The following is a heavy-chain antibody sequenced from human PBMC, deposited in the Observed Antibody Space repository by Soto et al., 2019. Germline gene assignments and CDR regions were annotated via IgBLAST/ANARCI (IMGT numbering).Heavy chain of an antibody. CDR1: GGSTNSVDYH. CDR3: ARDYRVPSAGAMDV. D-gene: IGHD3-16*02. V-gene: IGHV4-30-4*01. J-gene: IGHJ6*02. Sequence: SETLSLTWTLSGGSTNSVDYHWWWPRQTPVKGLEWIGAIFYSGSTYYNPSLKRRIRITVHTSQNKFCLKVNSVTAADTAAYYGARDYRVPSAGAMDVWGQGTTVTVSS. CDR2: IFYSGST.